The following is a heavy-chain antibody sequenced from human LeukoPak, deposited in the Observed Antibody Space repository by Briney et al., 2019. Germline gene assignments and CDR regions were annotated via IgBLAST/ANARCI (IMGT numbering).Heavy chain of an antibody. CDR3: ASTVVVAATRSFDP. CDR1: GGSVSSGSYY. D-gene: IGHD2-15*01. Sequence: PSETLSLTCTVSGGSVSSGSYYWSWIRQPPGKGLEWIGYIYYSGSTNYNSSLKSRVTISVDTSKNQFSLKLSSVTAADTAVYYCASTVVVAATRSFDPWGQGTLVTVSS. V-gene: IGHV4-61*01. J-gene: IGHJ5*02. CDR2: IYYSGST.